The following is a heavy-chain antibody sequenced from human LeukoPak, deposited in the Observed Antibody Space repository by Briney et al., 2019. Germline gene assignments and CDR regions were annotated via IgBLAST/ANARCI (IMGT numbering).Heavy chain of an antibody. D-gene: IGHD6-19*01. CDR3: ARFSSGWDYYYGMDV. CDR2: MNPNSGNT. V-gene: IGHV1-8*01. Sequence: ASVKVSCKASGYTFTSYDINWVRQATGQGLEWMGWMNPNSGNTGYAQKFQGRVTITRNTSISTAYMELSGLRSEDTAVYYCARFSSGWDYYYGMDVWGQGTTVTVSS. CDR1: GYTFTSYD. J-gene: IGHJ6*02.